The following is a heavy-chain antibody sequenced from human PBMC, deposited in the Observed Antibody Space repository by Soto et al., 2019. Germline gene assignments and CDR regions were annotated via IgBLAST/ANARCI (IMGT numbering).Heavy chain of an antibody. CDR2: ISSRSSTI. CDR1: GFTFSDYS. V-gene: IGHV3-48*01. J-gene: IGHJ4*02. CDR3: YKGNVQSLGNPAFDY. D-gene: IGHD6-19*01. Sequence: GGSLRLSCAASGFTFSDYSMNWVRQAPGKGLEWVSYISSRSSTIYYADSVKGRFTISRDNAKNSLYLQMNSLRAEDTALYYFYKGNVQSLGNPAFDYWGQGTLVTVSS.